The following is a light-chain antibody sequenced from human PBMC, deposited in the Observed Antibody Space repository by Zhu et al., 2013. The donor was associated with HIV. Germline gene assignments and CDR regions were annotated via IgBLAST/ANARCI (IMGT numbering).Light chain of an antibody. Sequence: EIVLTQSPGTLSLSPGERATLSCRASQSVSSSYLAWYQQKPGQAPRLLIYGASSRATGIPDRFSGSGSGTDFTITISRLEPEDFAVYFCQQYGSSPVTFGQGTRLDIK. CDR2: GAS. J-gene: IGKJ5*01. CDR3: QQYGSSPVT. CDR1: QSVSSSY. V-gene: IGKV3-20*01.